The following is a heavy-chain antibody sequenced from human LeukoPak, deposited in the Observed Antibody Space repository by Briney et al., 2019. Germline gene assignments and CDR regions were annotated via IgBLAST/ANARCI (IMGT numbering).Heavy chain of an antibody. CDR3: ARDNSVGDYAWWFDP. CDR2: MNPNSGIT. CDR1: GYTFTNYD. V-gene: IGHV1-8*03. Sequence: ASVKVSCKASGYTFTNYDINWVRQATGQGLEWMGWMNPNSGITAYARKFQGRVTITRNTSISTAYMELSSLRSEDTAVYYCARDNSVGDYAWWFDPWGQGTLVTVSS. J-gene: IGHJ5*02. D-gene: IGHD1-26*01.